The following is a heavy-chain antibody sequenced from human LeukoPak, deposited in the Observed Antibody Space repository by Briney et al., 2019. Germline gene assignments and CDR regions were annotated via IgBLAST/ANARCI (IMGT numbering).Heavy chain of an antibody. V-gene: IGHV3-23*01. CDR2: ISGSGGST. CDR1: GFTFSSYA. CDR3: AKDKGYFDWLSYFDY. Sequence: GGSLRLSCAASGFTFSSYAMSWVRQAPGKGLEWVSAISGSGGSTYYADSVKGRFTISRDNSKNTLYLQMNSLRAEDTAVYRCAKDKGYFDWLSYFDYWGQGTLVTVSS. J-gene: IGHJ4*02. D-gene: IGHD3-9*01.